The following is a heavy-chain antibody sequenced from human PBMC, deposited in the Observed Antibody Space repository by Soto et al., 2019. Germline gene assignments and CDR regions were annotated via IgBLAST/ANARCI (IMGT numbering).Heavy chain of an antibody. CDR2: VGAGSDGI. Sequence: GGPRLSCAASGFTFSIYAVAWIRQTPGKGLEWVSVVGAGSDGIQYVDSVKGRFSISRDNSKNTLYLHMNSLRAEDTAIYYCAKYSTSGPSRFFDLWGQGTLVTVSS. V-gene: IGHV3-23*01. CDR3: AKYSTSGPSRFFDL. CDR1: GFTFSIYA. D-gene: IGHD5-12*01. J-gene: IGHJ4*02.